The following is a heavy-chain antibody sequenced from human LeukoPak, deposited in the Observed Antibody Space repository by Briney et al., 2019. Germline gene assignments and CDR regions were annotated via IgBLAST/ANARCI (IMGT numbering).Heavy chain of an antibody. CDR3: AREGGFYRPLDY. J-gene: IGHJ4*02. CDR1: SGSISSYD. D-gene: IGHD3-3*01. CDR2: IYSSGYT. V-gene: IGHV4-4*07. Sequence: SETLSLTCTVSSGSISSYDWSWIRQPAGTGLAWIGRIYSSGYTNYNASLKSRVTMSVDTSKNQFSLKLPSVTAADTAVYYCAREGGFYRPLDYSGQGILVTVSS.